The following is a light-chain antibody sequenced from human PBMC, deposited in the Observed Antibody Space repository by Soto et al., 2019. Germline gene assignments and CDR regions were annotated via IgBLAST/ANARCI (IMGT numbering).Light chain of an antibody. CDR1: QSVGSW. CDR3: QQYNSYPSH. J-gene: IGKJ4*01. CDR2: DAS. Sequence: DIRMAQSPSTLSASVGDRVTITCRASQSVGSWLAWYQQKPGKAPKLLIYDASSLQSGVPSRFSGSGSGTEFTLTISSLQPDDFATYYSQQYNSYPSHLGGGTKVEI. V-gene: IGKV1-5*01.